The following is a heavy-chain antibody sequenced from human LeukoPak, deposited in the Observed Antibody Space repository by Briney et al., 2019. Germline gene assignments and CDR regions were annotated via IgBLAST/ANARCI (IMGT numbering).Heavy chain of an antibody. Sequence: SETLSLTCIVSGGSISSTTYYWGWIRQPPGKGLEWIGSIHYSGSTYYNPSLKSRVTISVDTPKNHFSLKLGSVTAADTAVYYCARIAIEWFDPWGQGTLVTVSS. J-gene: IGHJ5*02. CDR2: IHYSGST. V-gene: IGHV4-39*02. CDR1: GGSISSTTYY. CDR3: ARIAIEWFDP. D-gene: IGHD2-21*01.